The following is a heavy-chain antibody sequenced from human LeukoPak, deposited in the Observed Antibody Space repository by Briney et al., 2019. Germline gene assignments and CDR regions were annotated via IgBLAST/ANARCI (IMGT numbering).Heavy chain of an antibody. CDR3: ARGGVPSYDFWSAASWFDP. CDR2: TYYSGST. J-gene: IGHJ5*02. D-gene: IGHD3-3*01. Sequence: SETLSLTCTVSGGSISSYYWSWIRQPPGKGLEWIGYTYYSGSTNYNPPLKSRVTISVDTSKNQFSLKLSSVTAADTAVYYCARGGVPSYDFWSAASWFDPWGQGTLVTVSS. V-gene: IGHV4-59*01. CDR1: GGSISSYY.